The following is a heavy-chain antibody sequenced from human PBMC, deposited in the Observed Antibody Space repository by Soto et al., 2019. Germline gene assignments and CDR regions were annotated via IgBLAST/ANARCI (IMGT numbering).Heavy chain of an antibody. V-gene: IGHV3-48*03. CDR2: ISSSGRTI. CDR3: ARSGYKSNDGARGYFDY. Sequence: PGGSLRLSCAASGFTFSSYEMNWVRQAPGKGLEWGSYISSSGRTIYYADSVKGRFTISRDNAKNSLYLQMNSLRAEDTAVYYCARSGYKSNDGARGYFDYWGQGTLVTVSS. CDR1: GFTFSSYE. J-gene: IGHJ4*02. D-gene: IGHD1-20*01.